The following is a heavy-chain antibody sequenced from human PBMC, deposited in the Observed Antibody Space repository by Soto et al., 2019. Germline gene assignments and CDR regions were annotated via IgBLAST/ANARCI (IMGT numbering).Heavy chain of an antibody. CDR1: GFTFTSSA. D-gene: IGHD6-13*01. CDR3: AAAWGQQLDQDYFDY. V-gene: IGHV1-58*01. CDR2: IVVGSGNT. J-gene: IGHJ4*02. Sequence: ASVKVSCKASGFTFTSSAVQWVRQARGQRLEWIGWIVVGSGNTNYGQKFQERVTITRDMSTSTAYMELSSLRSEDTAVYYCAAAWGQQLDQDYFDYWGQGTLVTVSS.